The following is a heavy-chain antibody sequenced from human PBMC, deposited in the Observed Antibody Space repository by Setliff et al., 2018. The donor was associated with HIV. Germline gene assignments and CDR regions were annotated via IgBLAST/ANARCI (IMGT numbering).Heavy chain of an antibody. CDR2: FDSSGGT. CDR1: GGSIRSYY. Sequence: SETLSLTCTVSGGSIRSYYWSWIRQPPGKGLEWIGRFDSSGGTDYNPSLKSRVTISKDTSKNQLSLKLTSVTAADTAVYFCAGDYAGSGRPFDYWGQGTLVTVSS. CDR3: AGDYAGSGRPFDY. D-gene: IGHD4-17*01. V-gene: IGHV4-59*08. J-gene: IGHJ4*02.